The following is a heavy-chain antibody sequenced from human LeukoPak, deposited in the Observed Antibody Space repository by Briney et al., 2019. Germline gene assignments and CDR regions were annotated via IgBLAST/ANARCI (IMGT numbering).Heavy chain of an antibody. V-gene: IGHV3-48*03. Sequence: GGSLRLSCAASGFTFSSYEMNWVRQAPGKGLEWVSYISSSGSTIYYADSVRGRFTISRDNAKNSLYLQMNSLRAEDTAIYYCATYRQVLLPFESWGQGTLVTVSS. D-gene: IGHD2-8*02. CDR3: ATYRQVLLPFES. J-gene: IGHJ4*02. CDR2: ISSSGSTI. CDR1: GFTFSSYE.